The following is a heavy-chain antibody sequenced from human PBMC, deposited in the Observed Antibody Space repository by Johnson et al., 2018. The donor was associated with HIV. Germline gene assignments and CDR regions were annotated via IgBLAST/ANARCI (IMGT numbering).Heavy chain of an antibody. CDR2: IAYDGSNK. Sequence: QVQLVESGGGVVQPGRSLRLSCAASGFTFSSYGMHWVRQAPGKGLEWVAVIAYDGSNKYYADSVKGRFTISRDNSKNTLYLQMNSLRAEDTAVYYCARGESDAFDIWGQGTMVTVSS. J-gene: IGHJ3*02. CDR3: ARGESDAFDI. V-gene: IGHV3-30*03. D-gene: IGHD1-26*01. CDR1: GFTFSSYG.